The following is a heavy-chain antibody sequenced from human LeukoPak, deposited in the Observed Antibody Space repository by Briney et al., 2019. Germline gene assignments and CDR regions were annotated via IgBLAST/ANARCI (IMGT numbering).Heavy chain of an antibody. Sequence: PSETLSLTCSVSGGSMSNLYCTWIRQPPGKGLEWIGDIYDSGSTRYNTSLESRVTISVDTSKNQFSLKLSSVTAADTAVYYCAKGGRINFYYGDVWGQGTTVTVSS. J-gene: IGHJ6*02. CDR3: AKGGRINFYYGDV. D-gene: IGHD3-22*01. CDR1: GGSMSNLY. V-gene: IGHV4-59*01. CDR2: IYDSGST.